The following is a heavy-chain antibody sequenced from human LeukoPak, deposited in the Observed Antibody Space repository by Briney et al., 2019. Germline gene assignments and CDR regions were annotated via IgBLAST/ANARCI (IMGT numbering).Heavy chain of an antibody. D-gene: IGHD3-16*01. J-gene: IGHJ4*02. CDR2: VYTYGNT. V-gene: IGHV4-61*02. CDR3: ARLLIYTPCFDY. Sequence: SETLSLTCTVSGGSISSGNYYWSWVRQPAGKGREWIGRVYTYGNTNYTPSLKSRVTISIDTSRNQFSLKLSSVTAADTAVYYCARLLIYTPCFDYWSQGTLVTVSS. CDR1: GGSISSGNYY.